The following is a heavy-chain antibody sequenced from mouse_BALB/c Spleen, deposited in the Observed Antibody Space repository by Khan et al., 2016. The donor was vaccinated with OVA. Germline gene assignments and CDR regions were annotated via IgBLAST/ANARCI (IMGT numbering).Heavy chain of an antibody. D-gene: IGHD2-14*01. CDR3: ARSTYRYAFAY. J-gene: IGHJ3*01. Sequence: EVQLQESGPSLVKPSQTLSLTCSVTGDSITSGSWNWIRQFPGNKLGYMGYMIYSGNTYYNPSLKSRISITRPTSKNQYYLQLNSVTTEDTATYYCARSTYRYAFAYWGQGTLVTVSA. CDR1: GDSITSGS. V-gene: IGHV3-8*02. CDR2: MIYSGNT.